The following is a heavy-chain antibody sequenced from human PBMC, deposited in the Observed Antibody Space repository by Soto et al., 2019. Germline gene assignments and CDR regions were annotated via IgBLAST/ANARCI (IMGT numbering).Heavy chain of an antibody. J-gene: IGHJ6*03. CDR1: GITFSTNA. CDR2: ISGSGENT. Sequence: PGGSLRLSCAASGITFSTNAMNWVRLAPGKGLEWVSGISGSGENTYHADSVRGRFTISRDNSKNTLYLQMNSLRVEDTAVYYCAKDSPRWFGILVNYMDVWGKGTTVTVSS. V-gene: IGHV3-23*01. D-gene: IGHD3-10*01. CDR3: AKDSPRWFGILVNYMDV.